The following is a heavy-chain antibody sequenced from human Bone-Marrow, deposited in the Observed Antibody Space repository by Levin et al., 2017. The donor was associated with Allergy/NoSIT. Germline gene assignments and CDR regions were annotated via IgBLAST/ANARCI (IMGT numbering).Heavy chain of an antibody. CDR2: ISYDGSNK. J-gene: IGHJ4*02. CDR1: GFTFSSYA. D-gene: IGHD3-3*02. Sequence: PGGSLRLSCAASGFTFSSYAMHWVRQAPGKGLEWVAVISYDGSNKYYADSVKGRFTISRDNSKNTLYLQMNSLRAEDTAVYYCARDNRILGVVSGFDYWGQGTLVTVSS. V-gene: IGHV3-30-3*01. CDR3: ARDNRILGVVSGFDY.